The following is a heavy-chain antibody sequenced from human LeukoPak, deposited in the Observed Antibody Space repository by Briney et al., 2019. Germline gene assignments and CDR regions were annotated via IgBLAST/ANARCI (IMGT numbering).Heavy chain of an antibody. Sequence: GGSLRLSCAASGFPFSSYAMSWVRQAPGKGLEWVSAISGTGTLTYYADSVKGRFTISRDNSKNTLYLQMNSLRAEDTAVYSCAKHRVVGQWYFDLWGRGTLVTVSS. CDR1: GFPFSSYA. CDR3: AKHRVVGQWYFDL. CDR2: ISGTGTLT. D-gene: IGHD2-15*01. V-gene: IGHV3-23*01. J-gene: IGHJ2*01.